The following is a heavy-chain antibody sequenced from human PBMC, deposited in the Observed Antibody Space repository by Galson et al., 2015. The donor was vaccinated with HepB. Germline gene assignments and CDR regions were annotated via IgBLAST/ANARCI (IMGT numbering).Heavy chain of an antibody. Sequence: SVKVSCKASGGTFSSYAISWVRQAPGQVLEWMGGIIPILGIANYAQEFQGRVTITADKSTSTAYMELSSLRSEDTAVYYCALDIVATIGDYYYYYMDVWGKGTTVTVSS. CDR3: ALDIVATIGDYYYYYMDV. J-gene: IGHJ6*03. V-gene: IGHV1-69*10. D-gene: IGHD5-12*01. CDR1: GGTFSSYA. CDR2: IIPILGIA.